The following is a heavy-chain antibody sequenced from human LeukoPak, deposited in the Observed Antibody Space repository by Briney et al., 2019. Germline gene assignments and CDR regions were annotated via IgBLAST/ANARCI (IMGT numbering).Heavy chain of an antibody. CDR1: GYTFTSYD. D-gene: IGHD5-18*01. CDR2: MNPNSGNT. CDR3: ASNGYSYGTFDY. J-gene: IGHJ4*02. V-gene: IGHV1-8*01. Sequence: ASVKVSCKASGYTFTSYDINGVRQATGQGLEWMGWMNPNSGNTGYAQKFQGRVTMTRNTSISTAYMELSSLRSEDTAVYYCASNGYSYGTFDYWGQGTLVTVSS.